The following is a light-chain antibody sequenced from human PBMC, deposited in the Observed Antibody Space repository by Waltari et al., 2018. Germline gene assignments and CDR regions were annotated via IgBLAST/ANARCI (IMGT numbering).Light chain of an antibody. CDR3: SSYTSSSAPWV. CDR1: SSDVGGSDY. CDR2: DVR. Sequence: QSALTQPASVSGSPGQSIPIPCTGTSSDVGGSDYLSWYQQHPGKAPRLIIYDVRIRPSAVSNRFSGSKSGNTASLTIFGLQADDEAEYFCSSYTSSSAPWVFGGGTKLTVL. J-gene: IGLJ3*02. V-gene: IGLV2-14*03.